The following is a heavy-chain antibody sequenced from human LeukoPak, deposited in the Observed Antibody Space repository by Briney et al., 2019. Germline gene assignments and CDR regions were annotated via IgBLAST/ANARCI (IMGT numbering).Heavy chain of an antibody. CDR2: ISYDGSNK. CDR1: GFTFSSYG. V-gene: IGHV3-30*18. Sequence: GRSLRLSCAASGFTFSSYGMHWVRQAPGKGLEWVAVISYDGSNKYYADSVKGRFTISRDNSKNTLYLQMNSLRAEDTAVYYCAKDGTVLWFGEAGDYWGQGTLVTVSS. D-gene: IGHD3-10*01. J-gene: IGHJ4*02. CDR3: AKDGTVLWFGEAGDY.